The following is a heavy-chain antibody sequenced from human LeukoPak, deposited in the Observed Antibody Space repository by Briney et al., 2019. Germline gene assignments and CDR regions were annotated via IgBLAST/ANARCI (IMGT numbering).Heavy chain of an antibody. V-gene: IGHV3-74*01. J-gene: IGHJ4*02. CDR2: INSDGSST. CDR1: GFTFSSYW. Sequence: GGSLRLSCAASGFTFSSYWMHWVRQAPGKGLVWVSRINSDGSSTSYADSVRGRVTISRDNAKNTVYLQMNSLRAEDTSIYYCARDPHYYDSSGNFDSWGQGTLVTVSS. CDR3: ARDPHYYDSSGNFDS. D-gene: IGHD3-22*01.